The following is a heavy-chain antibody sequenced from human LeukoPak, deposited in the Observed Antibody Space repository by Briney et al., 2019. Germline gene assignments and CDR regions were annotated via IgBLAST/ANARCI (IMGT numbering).Heavy chain of an antibody. Sequence: GASLRLSCAASGFAFSNYAMSWVRQAPGKGLEWVSAITGSGGNTYYADSVKGRFTISRDNSKNTVFLQMNSLRAEDTAVYYCAKWGDYDVLTGYYVSDYWGQGTLVTVSS. CDR1: GFAFSNYA. CDR2: ITGSGGNT. V-gene: IGHV3-23*01. D-gene: IGHD3-9*01. CDR3: AKWGDYDVLTGYYVSDY. J-gene: IGHJ4*02.